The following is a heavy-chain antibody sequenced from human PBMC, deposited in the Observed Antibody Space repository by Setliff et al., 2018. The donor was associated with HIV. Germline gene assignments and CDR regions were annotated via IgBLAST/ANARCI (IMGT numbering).Heavy chain of an antibody. D-gene: IGHD3-22*01. CDR2: ISSSGSTI. CDR1: GFTFSSYE. J-gene: IGHJ3*02. Sequence: LRLSCAASGFTFSSYEMNWVRQAPGKGLEWVSYISSSGSTIYYADSVKGRFTISRDNAKNSLYLQMNSLRAEDTAVYYCARGGYYYDSSGYHDAFDIWGQGTMVTVSS. CDR3: ARGGYYYDSSGYHDAFDI. V-gene: IGHV3-48*03.